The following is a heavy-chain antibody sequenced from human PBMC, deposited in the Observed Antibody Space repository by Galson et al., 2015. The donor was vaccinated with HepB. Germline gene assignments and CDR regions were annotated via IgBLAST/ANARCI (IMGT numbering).Heavy chain of an antibody. V-gene: IGHV3-74*01. D-gene: IGHD3-10*01. Sequence: SLRLSCAASGFTFSSYWMHWVRQAPGKGLVWVSRINSDGSSTSYADSVKGRFTISRDNAKNTLYLQMNSLRAEDTAVYYCAREGSFSARSGYYYYYGMDVWGQGTTVTVSS. CDR2: INSDGSST. CDR3: AREGSFSARSGYYYYYGMDV. CDR1: GFTFSSYW. J-gene: IGHJ6*02.